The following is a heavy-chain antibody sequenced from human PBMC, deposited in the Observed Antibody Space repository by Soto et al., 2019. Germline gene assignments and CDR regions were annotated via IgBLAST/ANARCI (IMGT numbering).Heavy chain of an antibody. CDR3: ARGHSSSPNYYYDGMDV. J-gene: IGHJ6*02. CDR1: GGSFSGYY. Sequence: SETLSLTCAVYGGSFSGYYWSWIRQPPGKGLEWIGEINHSGSTNYNPSLKSRVTISVDTSKNQFSLKLSSVTAADTAVYYCARGHSSSPNYYYDGMDVWGQGTTVTVSS. CDR2: INHSGST. V-gene: IGHV4-34*01. D-gene: IGHD6-13*01.